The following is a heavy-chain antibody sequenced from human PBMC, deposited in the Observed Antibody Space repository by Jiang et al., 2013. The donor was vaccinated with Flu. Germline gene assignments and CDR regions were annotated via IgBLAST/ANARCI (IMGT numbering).Heavy chain of an antibody. Sequence: SGAEVKKPGASVKVSCKASGYTFTSYGISWVRQAPGQGLEWMGWISAYNGNTNYAQKLQGRVTMTTDTSTSTAYMELRSLRSDDTAVYYCARDSKDRYYYDSSGYWNWFDPWGQGTLVTVSS. V-gene: IGHV1-18*01. CDR1: GYTFTSYG. D-gene: IGHD3-22*01. CDR2: ISAYNGNT. CDR3: ARDSKDRYYYDSSGYWNWFDP. J-gene: IGHJ5*02.